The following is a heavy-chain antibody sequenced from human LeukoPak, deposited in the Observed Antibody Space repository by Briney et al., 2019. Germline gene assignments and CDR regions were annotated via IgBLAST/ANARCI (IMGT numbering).Heavy chain of an antibody. J-gene: IGHJ6*03. D-gene: IGHD6-19*01. Sequence: GASVKVSCKASGYTFTSYAMNWVRQAPGQGLEWMGWINTNTGNPTYAQGFTGRFVFSLDTSVSTAYLQISSLKAEDTAVYYCAREGSIALAGSLDLYYYYYYMDVWGKGTTVTVSS. V-gene: IGHV7-4-1*02. CDR3: AREGSIALAGSLDLYYYYYYMDV. CDR1: GYTFTSYA. CDR2: INTNTGNP.